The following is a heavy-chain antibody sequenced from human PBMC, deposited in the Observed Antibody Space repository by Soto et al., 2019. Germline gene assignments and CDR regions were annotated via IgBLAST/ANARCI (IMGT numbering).Heavy chain of an antibody. J-gene: IGHJ5*02. CDR2: ISRSGRS. V-gene: IGHV4-59*01. Sequence: QVQLQESGPGLVKPSETLSLTCTVSGGSIFSDDWTWIRQPPGKGLEWLGYISRSGRSSFAPSLTGRVTFSTDTSKNQVSLKMTYVTVADTAVYYCARGYWFDPWGPGTLVTVSS. CDR3: ARGYWFDP. CDR1: GGSIFSDD.